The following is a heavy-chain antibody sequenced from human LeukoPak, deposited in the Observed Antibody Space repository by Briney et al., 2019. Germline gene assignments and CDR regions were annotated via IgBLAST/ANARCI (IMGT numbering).Heavy chain of an antibody. J-gene: IGHJ4*02. D-gene: IGHD2-15*01. CDR1: GYSFTSYW. CDR2: IDPSDSYT. V-gene: IGHV5-10-1*01. CDR3: ARGRDVVAATSSDY. Sequence: GESLKTSCKGSGYSFTSYWISWVRQMPGKGLEWMGRIDPSDSYTNYSPSFQGHVTISADKSISTAYLQWSSLKASDTAMYYCARGRDVVAATSSDYWGQGTLVTVSS.